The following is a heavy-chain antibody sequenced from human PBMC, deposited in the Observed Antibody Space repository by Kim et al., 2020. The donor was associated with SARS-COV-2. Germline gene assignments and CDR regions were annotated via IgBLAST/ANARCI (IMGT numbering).Heavy chain of an antibody. D-gene: IGHD3-10*01. V-gene: IGHV4-34*01. CDR1: GGSFSGYY. CDR2: INHSGST. Sequence: SETLSLTCAVYGGSFSGYYWSWIRQPPGKGLEWIGEINHSGSTNYNPSLKSRVTISVDTSKNQFSLKLSSVTAADTAVYYCARGSTMVRGVIVGMDVWGQGTTVTVSS. CDR3: ARGSTMVRGVIVGMDV. J-gene: IGHJ6*02.